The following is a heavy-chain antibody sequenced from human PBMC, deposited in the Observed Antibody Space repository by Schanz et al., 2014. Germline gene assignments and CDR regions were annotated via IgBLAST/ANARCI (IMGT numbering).Heavy chain of an antibody. CDR3: ARGLIAAAGGAFDY. Sequence: EVQLVQSGGGLVQPGGSLRLSCAASGFTFSSHWMHWVRQDPGKGLVWVAAVSSRSDEIKYADSVRGRFTISRDNSKNTLYLQMNSLRAGDAAVYYCARGLIAAAGGAFDYWGQGTLVAVSA. CDR1: GFTFSSHW. J-gene: IGHJ4*02. D-gene: IGHD6-13*01. CDR2: VSSRSDEI. V-gene: IGHV3-74*03.